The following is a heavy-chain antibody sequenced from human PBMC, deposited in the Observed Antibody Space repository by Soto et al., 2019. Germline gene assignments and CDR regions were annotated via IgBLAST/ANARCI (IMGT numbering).Heavy chain of an antibody. D-gene: IGHD6-19*01. CDR2: ISWNSGSI. CDR3: ARLAVADWFDP. J-gene: IGHJ5*02. Sequence: EVQLVESGGGLVQPGRSLRLSCAASGFTFDDYAMHWVRQAPGKGLEWVSGISWNSGSIGYADSVKGRFTISRDNAKNSLYLQMNSLRAEDTAVYYCARLAVADWFDPWGQGTLVTVSS. CDR1: GFTFDDYA. V-gene: IGHV3-9*01.